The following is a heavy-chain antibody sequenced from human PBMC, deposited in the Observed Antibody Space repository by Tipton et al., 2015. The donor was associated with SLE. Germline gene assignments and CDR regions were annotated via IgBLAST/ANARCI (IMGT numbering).Heavy chain of an antibody. Sequence: GSLRLSCAASGFTFSSYEMNWVRQAPGKGLEWVSYISSSGSTIYYADSVKGRFTISVDTSKNQFSLKLSSVTAADTAVYYCARGDSSSWYADAFDIWGQGTMVTVPS. CDR1: GFTFSSYE. CDR2: ISSSGSTI. D-gene: IGHD6-13*01. J-gene: IGHJ3*02. V-gene: IGHV3-48*03. CDR3: ARGDSSSWYADAFDI.